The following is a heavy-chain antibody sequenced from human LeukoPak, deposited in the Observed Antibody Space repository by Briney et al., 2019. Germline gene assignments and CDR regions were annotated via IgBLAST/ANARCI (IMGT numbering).Heavy chain of an antibody. J-gene: IGHJ6*02. CDR1: GFTFSSYA. D-gene: IGHD5-12*01. CDR2: ISGSGGST. CDR3: AKADSGYDYLGYYYGMDV. V-gene: IGHV3-23*01. Sequence: GGSLRLSCAASGFTFSSYAMSWVCQAPGKGLEWVSAISGSGGSTYYADSVKGRFTISRDNSKNTLYLQMNSLRAEDTAVYYCAKADSGYDYLGYYYGMDVWGQGTTVTVSS.